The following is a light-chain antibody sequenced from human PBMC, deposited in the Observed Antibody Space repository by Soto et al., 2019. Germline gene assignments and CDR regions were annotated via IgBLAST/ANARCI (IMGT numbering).Light chain of an antibody. J-gene: IGLJ2*01. V-gene: IGLV2-11*01. CDR1: SSGVGGYSY. Sequence: QSAVTQPRSVSGSPGQSITISCSGTSSGVGGYSYVSWYQQHPGRAPKLLIYDVSLRPSGVPDRFSASKSANTASLTISGLQTEDEADYYCCSYAGSYTMVFGGGTKLTVL. CDR2: DVS. CDR3: CSYAGSYTMV.